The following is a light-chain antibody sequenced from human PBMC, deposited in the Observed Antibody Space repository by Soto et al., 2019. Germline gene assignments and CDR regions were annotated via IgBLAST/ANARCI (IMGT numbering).Light chain of an antibody. V-gene: IGKV1-33*01. J-gene: IGKJ1*01. Sequence: DVQMTQSPSSLSASIGDRVTITCQASQDIRKYLNWYQQKPGKAPDLLIHDASNLETGVPSRFSGSGSGTLFTFTISSLQPEDIATYYCQQYDKLVTFGRGTKVAL. CDR1: QDIRKY. CDR2: DAS. CDR3: QQYDKLVT.